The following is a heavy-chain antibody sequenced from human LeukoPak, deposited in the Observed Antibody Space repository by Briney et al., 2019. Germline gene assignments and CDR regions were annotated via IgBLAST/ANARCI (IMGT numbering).Heavy chain of an antibody. J-gene: IGHJ4*02. V-gene: IGHV5-51*01. CDR1: GYSFTSYW. Sequence: GESLKISCKGSGYSFTSYWIGWVRQMPGKGLEWIGIIYPNDSDTRYSPSFQGQVTISADKSISTAYLQWSSLKASDTAMYYCAKQPTSTVRGIIITDYYFDYWGQGTLVTVSS. D-gene: IGHD3-10*01. CDR2: IYPNDSDT. CDR3: AKQPTSTVRGIIITDYYFDY.